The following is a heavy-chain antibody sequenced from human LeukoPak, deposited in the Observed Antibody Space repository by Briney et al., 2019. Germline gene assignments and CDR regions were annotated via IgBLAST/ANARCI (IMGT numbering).Heavy chain of an antibody. CDR3: ARAPRSGYSSGWYGN. D-gene: IGHD6-19*01. CDR2: NHSGST. J-gene: IGHJ4*02. V-gene: IGHV4-34*01. Sequence: NHSGSTNYNPSLKSPVTISVDTSKNQFSLKLSSVTAADTAVYYWARAPRSGYSSGWYGNWGQGTLVTVSS.